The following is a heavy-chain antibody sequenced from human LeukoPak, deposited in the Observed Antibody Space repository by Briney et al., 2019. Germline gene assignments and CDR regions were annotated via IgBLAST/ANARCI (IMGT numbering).Heavy chain of an antibody. D-gene: IGHD2-21*02. CDR1: GFTLSDYY. V-gene: IGHV3-11*01. Sequence: PGGSLRLSCAASGFTLSDYYMSWIRQAPGKGLEWVAYISSIGSTIYYADSVKGRFTISRDNAKNSLYLQMNSLRVEDTAVYYCARDCGGDCVYYYYGMDVWGQGTTVTVS. CDR2: ISSIGSTI. J-gene: IGHJ6*02. CDR3: ARDCGGDCVYYYYGMDV.